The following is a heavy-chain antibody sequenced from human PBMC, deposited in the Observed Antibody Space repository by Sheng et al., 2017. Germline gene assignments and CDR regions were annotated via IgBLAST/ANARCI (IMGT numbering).Heavy chain of an antibody. J-gene: IGHJ4*02. CDR1: GGSFSGYY. D-gene: IGHD5-18*01. Sequence: QVQLQQWGAGLLKPSETLSLTCAVYGGSFSGYYWSWIRQPPGKGLEWIGEINHSGSTNYNPSLKSRVTISVDTSKNQFSLKLSSVTAADTAVYYCARQAPKRGYTINTNFDYWGQGTLVTVSS. CDR2: INHSGST. V-gene: IGHV4-34*01. CDR3: ARQAPKRGYTINTNFDY.